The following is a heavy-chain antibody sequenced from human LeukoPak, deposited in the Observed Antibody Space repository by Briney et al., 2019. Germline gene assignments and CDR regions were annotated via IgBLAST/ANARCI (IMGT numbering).Heavy chain of an antibody. J-gene: IGHJ5*02. V-gene: IGHV1-8*02. CDR1: GYTFTSNY. D-gene: IGHD3-10*01. CDR2: MNPNSGNT. CDR3: ARDQDYYGSGSYVNWFDP. Sequence: GASVKVSCKAFGYTFTSNYMHWVRQAPGQGLEWMGWMNPNSGNTGYAQKFQGRVTMTRNTSISTAYMELSSLRSEDTAVYYCARDQDYYGSGSYVNWFDPWGQGTLVTVSS.